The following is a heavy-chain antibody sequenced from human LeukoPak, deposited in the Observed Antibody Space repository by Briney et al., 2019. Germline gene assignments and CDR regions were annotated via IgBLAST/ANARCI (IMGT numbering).Heavy chain of an antibody. Sequence: PGGSLRLSCAASGFTFSSYAMSWVRQAPGKGLEWVSAISGSGGSTYYADSVKGRFTISRDNAKNSLYLQMNSLRAEDTAVYYCARGGTVTTPRGSAFDIWGQGTMVTVSS. CDR1: GFTFSSYA. J-gene: IGHJ3*02. V-gene: IGHV3-23*01. D-gene: IGHD4-17*01. CDR3: ARGGTVTTPRGSAFDI. CDR2: ISGSGGST.